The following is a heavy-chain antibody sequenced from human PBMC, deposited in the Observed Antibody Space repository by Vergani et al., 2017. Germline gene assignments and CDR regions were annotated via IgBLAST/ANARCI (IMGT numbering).Heavy chain of an antibody. CDR1: GDPISSGAYY. D-gene: IGHD3-22*01. J-gene: IGHJ4*02. Sequence: QVQLQESGPGLVKPSQTLSLTCSVSGDPISSGAYYWYWILQHPGKGLGWIWYIYSTGSTHHNPSLRRRINMSVDTSKNQFSLKLNSVTAADTAMYYCARMGGYDEGDAFRIGYFDSWGPGILVTVSS. CDR3: ARMGGYDEGDAFRIGYFDS. CDR2: IYSTGST. V-gene: IGHV4-31*03.